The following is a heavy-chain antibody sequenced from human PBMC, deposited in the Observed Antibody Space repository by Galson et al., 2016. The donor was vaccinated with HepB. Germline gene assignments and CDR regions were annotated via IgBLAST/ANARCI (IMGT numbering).Heavy chain of an antibody. CDR2: VSTSGSGPTM. Sequence: SLRLSCAASGLTFSSYEMNWVRQAPGQGLGWDSYVSTSGSGPTMFYADFVKGRFTISRDNAKNSLYLQMNSLKAEDTAVYYCARASYYYDSSDYRASDYFDYWGQGTLVTVSS. D-gene: IGHD3-22*01. J-gene: IGHJ4*02. CDR3: ARASYYYDSSDYRASDYFDY. CDR1: GLTFSSYE. V-gene: IGHV3-48*03.